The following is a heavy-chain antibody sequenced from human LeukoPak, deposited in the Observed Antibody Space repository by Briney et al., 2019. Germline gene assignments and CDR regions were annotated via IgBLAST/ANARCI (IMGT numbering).Heavy chain of an antibody. J-gene: IGHJ5*02. CDR1: GFTFSSYA. CDR3: AKDLWFGEENWFDP. CDR2: ISGSGGST. Sequence: GGSLRLSCAASGFTFSSYAMSWVRQAPGKGLEWVSAISGSGGSTYYADSVKGRFTISRDNSKSTLYLQMNSLRAEDTAVYYCAKDLWFGEENWFDPWGQGTLVTVSS. D-gene: IGHD3-10*01. V-gene: IGHV3-23*01.